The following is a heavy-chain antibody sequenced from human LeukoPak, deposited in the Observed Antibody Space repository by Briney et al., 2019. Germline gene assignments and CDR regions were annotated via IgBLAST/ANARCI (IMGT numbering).Heavy chain of an antibody. J-gene: IGHJ2*01. CDR3: AKAPWRDSSAYWYFGL. V-gene: IGHV3-23*01. D-gene: IGHD3-22*01. CDR1: GFTFSSYA. Sequence: GGSLRLSCAASGFTFSSYAMTWVRQAPGKGPEWVSTVSASGGSTYYADSVKGRCTISRDNSKNSLYLQMNSLRAEDTAVYYCAKAPWRDSSAYWYFGLWGRGTLVTVSS. CDR2: VSASGGST.